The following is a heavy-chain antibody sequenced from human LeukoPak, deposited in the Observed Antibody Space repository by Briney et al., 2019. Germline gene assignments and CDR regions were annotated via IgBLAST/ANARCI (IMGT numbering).Heavy chain of an antibody. J-gene: IGHJ4*02. Sequence: GRCLRLACTPSAFTFSIYAMNWVRHAPGKGLEWVSGCGYGGNFTYYPDSVKGRFTIFRDNSRKTLYLQMNSLRADDAAVYYCAKDLDYTTYGYFFDYWGQGILVTVSS. D-gene: IGHD4-11*01. CDR3: AKDLDYTTYGYFFDY. V-gene: IGHV3-23*01. CDR1: AFTFSIYA. CDR2: CGYGGNFT.